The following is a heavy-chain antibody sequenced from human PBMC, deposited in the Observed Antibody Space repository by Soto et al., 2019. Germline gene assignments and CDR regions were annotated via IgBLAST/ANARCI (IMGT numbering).Heavy chain of an antibody. D-gene: IGHD2-2*02. J-gene: IGHJ4*02. Sequence: EVQLLESGGGLEQPGGSLRLSCVGSGHTFHNYAMTWVRQAPGKGLEWVSGISGSGGSTYYADSVRGRFTISRDDSKNTAYLQMNCLRAEDTAVDYCAKVLRGIGLVPAAIKWGQGTLVTVSP. V-gene: IGHV3-23*01. CDR2: ISGSGGST. CDR3: AKVLRGIGLVPAAIK. CDR1: GHTFHNYA.